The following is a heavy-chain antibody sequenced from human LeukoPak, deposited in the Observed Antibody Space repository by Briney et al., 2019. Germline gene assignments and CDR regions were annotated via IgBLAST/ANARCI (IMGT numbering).Heavy chain of an antibody. J-gene: IGHJ2*01. CDR2: ISDSGRT. Sequence: KPSETLSLTCTVSGGSISSGSSDYYWGWIRQPPGKGLDWIGSISDSGRTYYNPSLKSRVTVSADTSKNQFSLNLSSVTAADTAVYYCARQSGSGLWYFDLWGRGTLVTVSS. V-gene: IGHV4-39*01. CDR1: GGSISSGSSDYY. CDR3: ARQSGSGLWYFDL.